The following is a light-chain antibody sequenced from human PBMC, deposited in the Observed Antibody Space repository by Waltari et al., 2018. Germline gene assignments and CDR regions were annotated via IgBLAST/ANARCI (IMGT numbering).Light chain of an antibody. CDR1: QDISNY. Sequence: DIQMTQSPSSLSASVGDRVTIPCRASQDISNYLAWYQQKPGKAPNLLIYGTSTLQSGVPSRFSGGGSGTDFTLTISSLQPEDVATYYCQKYRSAPLTFGGGTKVEIK. J-gene: IGKJ4*01. V-gene: IGKV1-27*01. CDR2: GTS. CDR3: QKYRSAPLT.